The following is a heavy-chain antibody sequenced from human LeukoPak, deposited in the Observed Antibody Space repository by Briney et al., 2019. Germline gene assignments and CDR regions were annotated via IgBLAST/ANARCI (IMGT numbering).Heavy chain of an antibody. D-gene: IGHD2-15*01. J-gene: IGHJ6*02. V-gene: IGHV3-23*01. CDR3: GVVAATIGYYGMDV. CDR1: GFTFSSYA. Sequence: GGSLRLSCAASGFTFSSYAMSWVRQAPGKGLEWVSAISGSGGSTYYADSVRGRFTISRDNSKNTLYLQVNSLRAEDTAVYYCGVVAATIGYYGMDVWGQGTTVTVSS. CDR2: ISGSGGST.